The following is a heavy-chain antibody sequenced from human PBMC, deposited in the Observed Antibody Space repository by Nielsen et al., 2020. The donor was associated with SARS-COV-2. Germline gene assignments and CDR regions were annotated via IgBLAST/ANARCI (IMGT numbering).Heavy chain of an antibody. CDR2: IYYSGST. Sequence: SETLSLTCSVSGGSISSSTYYWGWVRQPPGKGLEWIGSIYYSGSTFYNPSHKSRLTISIDTSKNQFSLKLSSVAAADTAVYFCTREYSSSPDCWGQGTLVTVSS. CDR3: TREYSSSPDC. V-gene: IGHV4-39*07. D-gene: IGHD6-13*01. J-gene: IGHJ4*02. CDR1: GGSISSSTYY.